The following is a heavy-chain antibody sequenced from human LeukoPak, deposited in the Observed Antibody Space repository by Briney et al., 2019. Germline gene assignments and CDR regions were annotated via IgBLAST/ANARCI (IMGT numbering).Heavy chain of an antibody. CDR3: ARATVTTSWGYYYYYMDV. D-gene: IGHD4-17*01. CDR1: GFTFSSYW. J-gene: IGHJ6*03. Sequence: GGSLRLSCAASGFTFSSYWMSWVRQAPGKGLEWVANIKQDGSEKYYVDSGKGRFTISRDNAKNSLYLQMNSLRAEDTAVYYCARATVTTSWGYYYYYMDVWGKGTTVTVSS. V-gene: IGHV3-7*01. CDR2: IKQDGSEK.